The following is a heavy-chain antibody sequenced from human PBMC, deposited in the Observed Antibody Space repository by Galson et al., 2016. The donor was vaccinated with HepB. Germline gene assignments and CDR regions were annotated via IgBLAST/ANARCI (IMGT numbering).Heavy chain of an antibody. CDR2: IIRTTDGGTA. D-gene: IGHD6-13*01. V-gene: IGHV3-15*07. CDR1: GFTFSSAW. J-gene: IGHJ4*02. Sequence: SLRLSCAASGFTFSSAWLTWVRQAPGKGLEWVGRIIRTTDGGTADYAGSVKGRFTISRDDSKNMVFLQMNSLKAEDTAVYYCSTEYWYRQQYWGQGTLVTVSS. CDR3: STEYWYRQQY.